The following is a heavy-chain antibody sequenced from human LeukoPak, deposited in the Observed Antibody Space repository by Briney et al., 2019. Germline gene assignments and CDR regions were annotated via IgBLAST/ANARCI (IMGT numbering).Heavy chain of an antibody. CDR2: INHSGST. Sequence: GSLRLSCAASGFTFSSYAMSWVRQPPGKGLEWIGEINHSGSTNYNPSLKSRVTISVDTSKNQFSLKLSSVTAADTAVYYCARMRMARMDVWGQGTTVTVSS. CDR1: GFTFSSYA. J-gene: IGHJ6*02. D-gene: IGHD5-24*01. CDR3: ARMRMARMDV. V-gene: IGHV4-34*01.